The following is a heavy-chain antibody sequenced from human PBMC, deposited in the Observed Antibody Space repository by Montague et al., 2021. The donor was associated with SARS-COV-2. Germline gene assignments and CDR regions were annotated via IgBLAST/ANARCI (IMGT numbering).Heavy chain of an antibody. CDR3: AKDSSTVATTLWAYNWFDP. V-gene: IGHV3-23*01. D-gene: IGHD5-12*01. J-gene: IGHJ5*02. Sequence: SLRLSGAASGFTFSSYAMSWVRQAPGKGLEWVSAISGSGGSTYXXXSXXXRFXISRDNSKNTLYLQMNSLRAEDTAVYYCAKDSSTVATTLWAYNWFDPWGQGTLVTVSS. CDR2: ISGSGGST. CDR1: GFTFSSYA.